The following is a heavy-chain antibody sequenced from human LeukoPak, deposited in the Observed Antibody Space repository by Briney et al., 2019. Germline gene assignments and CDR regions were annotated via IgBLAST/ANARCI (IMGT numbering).Heavy chain of an antibody. CDR2: ISGSGYYS. CDR1: EFTFDNYA. Sequence: PGGSLRLSCAASEFTFDNYAMSWVRQAPGKGLEWVSVISGSGYYSYYADSVKDRFTVSRDNSKTTLYLQMNSLRADDTAVYYCAKGQISNFLTHTENYGSGSYPNWFDPWGQGTLVTVSS. J-gene: IGHJ5*02. V-gene: IGHV3-23*01. D-gene: IGHD3-10*01. CDR3: AKGQISNFLTHTENYGSGSYPNWFDP.